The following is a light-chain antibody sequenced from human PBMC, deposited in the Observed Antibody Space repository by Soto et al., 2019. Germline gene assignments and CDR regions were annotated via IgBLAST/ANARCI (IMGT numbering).Light chain of an antibody. J-gene: IGLJ2*01. CDR2: KSE. V-gene: IGLV1-47*01. Sequence: QSVLTQPPSASGTPGQRVSITCSGSDSNIGSNSVHWYQQVPGMAPKLLVYKSEQRPSGVPDRFSGSKSVTSASLAISGLRAEDEAEYYCATWDDGLSGVLFGGGTKVTVL. CDR1: DSNIGSNS. CDR3: ATWDDGLSGVL.